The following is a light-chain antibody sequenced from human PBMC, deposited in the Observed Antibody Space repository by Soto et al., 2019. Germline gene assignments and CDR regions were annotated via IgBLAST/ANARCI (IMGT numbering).Light chain of an antibody. V-gene: IGKV1-9*01. CDR2: AAS. Sequence: IQLTQSPSSVSASAGDRVTITCRASQGIHIHLAWYQQKPGTAPKLLIYAASSLQSVVPSRFSGSGSGTEFTLAISSLQPDDFATYYCQQYNSYPWTFCQGAKVDI. J-gene: IGKJ1*01. CDR3: QQYNSYPWT. CDR1: QGIHIH.